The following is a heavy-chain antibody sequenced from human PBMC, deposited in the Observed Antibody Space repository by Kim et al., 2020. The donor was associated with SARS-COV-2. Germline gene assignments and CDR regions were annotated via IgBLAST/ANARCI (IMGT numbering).Heavy chain of an antibody. V-gene: IGHV4-31*03. CDR2: IYYSGST. Sequence: SETLSLTCTVSGGTISSGGYYWSWIRQHPGKGLEWIGYIYYSGSTYYNSSLKSCVTTTVDTSKNQFSLKLTSVTAADTALYYCARTRITMIVVVTHFDY. CDR3: ARTRITMIVVVTHFDY. D-gene: IGHD3-22*01. CDR1: GGTISSGGYY. J-gene: IGHJ4*01.